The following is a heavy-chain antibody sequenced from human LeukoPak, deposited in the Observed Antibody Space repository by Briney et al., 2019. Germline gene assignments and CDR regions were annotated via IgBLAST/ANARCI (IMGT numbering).Heavy chain of an antibody. V-gene: IGHV3-30*18. CDR1: GFTFSSYS. D-gene: IGHD6-19*01. CDR2: ISYDGRNK. J-gene: IGHJ4*02. CDR3: VKDGDDSGWNYFDY. Sequence: GGSLRLSCAASGFTFSSYSMNWVRQAPGKGLEWVAVISYDGRNKYYADSVKGRFTISRDNSQNTLSLQMNSLIAEDTAVYYCVKDGDDSGWNYFDYWGQGTLVTVSS.